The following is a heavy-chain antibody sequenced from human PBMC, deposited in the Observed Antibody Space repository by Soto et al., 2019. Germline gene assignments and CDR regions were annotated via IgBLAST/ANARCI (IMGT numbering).Heavy chain of an antibody. CDR1: GFSLSTSGMC. CDR2: IDWDDDK. CDR3: AGIGYCSSASCGYFDY. Sequence: SGPTLVNPTQTLTLTCTFSGFSLSTSGMCVSWIRQPRGKALEWLARIDWDDDKYYSTSLKTRLTISKDTSTNQVVLTMTNMDPVDTATYYCAGIGYCSSASCGYFDYWGQGTLVTVSS. V-gene: IGHV2-70*11. J-gene: IGHJ4*02. D-gene: IGHD2-2*03.